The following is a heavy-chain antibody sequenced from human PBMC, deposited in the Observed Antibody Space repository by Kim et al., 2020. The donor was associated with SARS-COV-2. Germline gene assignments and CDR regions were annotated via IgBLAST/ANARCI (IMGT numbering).Heavy chain of an antibody. CDR3: ATGIVGATPGDYYYGMDV. CDR1: GYTLTELS. CDR2: FDPEDGET. J-gene: IGHJ6*02. D-gene: IGHD1-26*01. Sequence: ASVKVSCKVSGYTLTELSMHWVRQAPGKGLELMGGFDPEDGETIYAQKFQGRVTMTEDTSTDTAYMELSSLRSEDTAVYYCATGIVGATPGDYYYGMDVWGQGTTVTVSS. V-gene: IGHV1-24*01.